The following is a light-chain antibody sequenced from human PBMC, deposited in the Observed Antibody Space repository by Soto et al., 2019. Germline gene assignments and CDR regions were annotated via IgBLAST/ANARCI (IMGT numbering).Light chain of an antibody. Sequence: EIVMTPSPATLSLSPGERATLSCRASQSVGSNLAWYQQKPGQAPRLLIYGAYTRATPIPARFSSGGSGTEFPRTISSLESEDFAVYYCQQYNTWPPWTFGPGTKVEIK. V-gene: IGKV3-15*01. CDR2: GAY. CDR3: QQYNTWPPWT. CDR1: QSVGSN. J-gene: IGKJ1*01.